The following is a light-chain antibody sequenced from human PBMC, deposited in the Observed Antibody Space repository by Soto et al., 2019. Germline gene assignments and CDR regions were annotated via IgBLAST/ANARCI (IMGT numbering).Light chain of an antibody. J-gene: IGKJ1*01. Sequence: EIVLTQSPGTLSLSPGERATLSCRASQSVSSNNLAWYQQRPGQAPRVVIYGASTRATGIPERFSGSGSGTDFTLTISRLEPEDFAVYYCQQYGSSRWTFGQGTKVDIK. CDR3: QQYGSSRWT. CDR1: QSVSSNN. CDR2: GAS. V-gene: IGKV3-20*01.